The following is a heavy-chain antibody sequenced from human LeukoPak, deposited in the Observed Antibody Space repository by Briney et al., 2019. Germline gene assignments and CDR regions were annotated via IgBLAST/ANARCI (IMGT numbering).Heavy chain of an antibody. CDR2: IKQDGSEK. CDR1: GFTFSSYW. Sequence: GGSLRLSRAASGFTFSSYWMSWVRQAPGKGLEWVANIKQDGSEKYYVDSVKGRFTISRDNAKNSLYLQMNSLRAEDTAVYCCAKSSSSWYPNESDYWGQGTLVTVSS. CDR3: AKSSSSWYPNESDY. D-gene: IGHD6-13*01. J-gene: IGHJ4*02. V-gene: IGHV3-7*01.